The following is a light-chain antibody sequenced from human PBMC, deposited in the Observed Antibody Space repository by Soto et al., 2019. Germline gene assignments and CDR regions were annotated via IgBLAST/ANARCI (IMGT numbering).Light chain of an antibody. CDR2: LGS. CDR3: MQSLQTPRT. J-gene: IGKJ1*01. V-gene: IGKV2-28*01. CDR1: QSLLHSTGYNY. Sequence: DIVMTQSPLSLPVTPGEPASISCRSSQSLLHSTGYNYLDWYLQKPGQSPQLLIYLGSNRASGVPDRFSGTGSGTDITLKISRVEAEDVGVYYCMQSLQTPRTFGQGTKVEIK.